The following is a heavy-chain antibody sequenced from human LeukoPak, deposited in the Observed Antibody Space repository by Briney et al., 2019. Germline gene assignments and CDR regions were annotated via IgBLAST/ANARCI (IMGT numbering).Heavy chain of an antibody. D-gene: IGHD1-20*01. CDR1: GYTFTSYY. J-gene: IGHJ3*02. V-gene: IGHV1-46*01. CDR3: ARDAGITGTTNDAFDI. CDR2: INPSGGST. Sequence: ASVKVSCKASGYTFTSYYMHWVRQAPGQGLEWMGIINPSGGSTSYAQKFQGRVTMTRDMSTSTVYMELSSLRSEDTAVYYCARDAGITGTTNDAFDIWGQGTMVTVSS.